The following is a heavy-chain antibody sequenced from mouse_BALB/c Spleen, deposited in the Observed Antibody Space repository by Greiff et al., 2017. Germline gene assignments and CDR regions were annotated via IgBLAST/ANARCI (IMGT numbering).Heavy chain of an antibody. Sequence: KLVESGGGLVKPGGSLKLSCAASGFTFSSYAMSWVRQTPEKRLEWVASISSGGSTYYPDSVKGRFTISRDNARNILYLQMSSLRSEDTAMYYCARVGDYPWFAYWGQGTLVTVSA. CDR1: GFTFSSYA. D-gene: IGHD2-4*01. CDR3: ARVGDYPWFAY. J-gene: IGHJ3*01. CDR2: ISSGGST. V-gene: IGHV5-6-5*01.